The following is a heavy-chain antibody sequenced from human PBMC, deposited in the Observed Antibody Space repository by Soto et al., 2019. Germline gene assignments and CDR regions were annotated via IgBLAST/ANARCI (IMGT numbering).Heavy chain of an antibody. CDR3: ATMGTPATGLYFFDY. Sequence: QVQLQESGPGLMKPSQTLSLTCTVSGGSISSGNYYWSWIRQPPGKGLEWIGFISYSGSTYYSTSLKSRVTISLATSKSQFSLNLSFVTAADTAVYYCATMGTPATGLYFFDYWGQGSLVTVSS. CDR1: GGSISSGNYY. CDR2: ISYSGST. D-gene: IGHD2-15*01. J-gene: IGHJ4*02. V-gene: IGHV4-30-4*01.